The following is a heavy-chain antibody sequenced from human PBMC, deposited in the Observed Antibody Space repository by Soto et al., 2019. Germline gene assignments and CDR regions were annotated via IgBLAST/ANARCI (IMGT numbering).Heavy chain of an antibody. Sequence: QVQLVQSGAEVKKPGASVKVSCKASGYTFTSYGISWVRQAPGQGLEWMGWISAYNGNTNYAQKLQGRVTMTTDTATSTAYMELRSLRSDDTAVYYCARDGRSYSGYDLLYYFDYWGQGTLVTVSS. CDR1: GYTFTSYG. V-gene: IGHV1-18*01. CDR3: ARDGRSYSGYDLLYYFDY. CDR2: ISAYNGNT. D-gene: IGHD5-12*01. J-gene: IGHJ4*02.